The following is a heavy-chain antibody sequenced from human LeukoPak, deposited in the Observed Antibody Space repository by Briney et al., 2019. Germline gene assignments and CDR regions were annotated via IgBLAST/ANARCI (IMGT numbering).Heavy chain of an antibody. CDR2: VYYSGNT. V-gene: IGHV4-59*01. CDR1: GGSISTYY. CDR3: ARVGDGNFDY. J-gene: IGHJ4*02. Sequence: SETLSLTCTVSGGSISTYYWTWIRQTPGKGLEWIGYVYYSGNTNKNPSLKCRLIMSVDTSKNQFSLKLSSVTAADTAVYYCARVGDGNFDYWGQGTLVTVSS.